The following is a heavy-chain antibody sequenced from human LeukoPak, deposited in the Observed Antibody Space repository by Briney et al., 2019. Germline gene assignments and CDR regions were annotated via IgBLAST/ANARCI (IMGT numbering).Heavy chain of an antibody. CDR1: GFTFDDYA. Sequence: GGSLRLSCAASGFTFDDYAMHWVRQAPGKGLEWVSGISWNSGSIGYADSVKGRFTISRDNAKISLYLQMNSLRAEDTALYYCAKDGALSIAARPSYFDYWGQGTLVTVSS. CDR3: AKDGALSIAARPSYFDY. CDR2: ISWNSGSI. J-gene: IGHJ4*02. D-gene: IGHD6-6*01. V-gene: IGHV3-9*01.